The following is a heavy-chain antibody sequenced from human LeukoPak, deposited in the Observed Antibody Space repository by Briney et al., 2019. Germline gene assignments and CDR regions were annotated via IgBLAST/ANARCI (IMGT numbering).Heavy chain of an antibody. CDR2: INHSGST. CDR1: GGSFSGYY. D-gene: IGHD5-12*01. CDR3: ARTGGYSGYAMAWLVRGYFDY. J-gene: IGHJ4*02. Sequence: PSETPSLTCAVYGGSFSGYYWSWIRQPPGKGLEWIGEINHSGSTNYNPSLKSRVTISVDTSKNQFSLKLSSVTAADTAVYYCARTGGYSGYAMAWLVRGYFDYWGQGTLVTVSS. V-gene: IGHV4-34*01.